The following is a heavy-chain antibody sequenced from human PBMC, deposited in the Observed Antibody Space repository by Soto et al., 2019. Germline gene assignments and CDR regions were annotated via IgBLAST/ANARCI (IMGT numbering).Heavy chain of an antibody. Sequence: QVHLVESGGGVVQPGRSLRLSCAASGFSFSTYGMHWVRQAAGKGLEWVAFISNDGSNKYYADSVKGRFTISRDNSKNTLYLQMNSLRAEDTAVYYCANGFGNYWAFAYWGQGTLVTVSS. D-gene: IGHD1-26*01. CDR2: ISNDGSNK. J-gene: IGHJ4*02. CDR1: GFSFSTYG. CDR3: ANGFGNYWAFAY. V-gene: IGHV3-30*18.